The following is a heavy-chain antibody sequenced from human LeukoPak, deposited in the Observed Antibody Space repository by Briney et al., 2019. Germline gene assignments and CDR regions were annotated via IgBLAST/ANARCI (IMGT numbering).Heavy chain of an antibody. D-gene: IGHD3-10*01. V-gene: IGHV3-23*01. Sequence: GGSLTLSCAASGFTFSSYAMSWVRQPPGKGLGWVSAISGSGGSTYYADSVKGRFTISRDNSKNTLYLQMNSLRAEDTAVYYCAKPMVRGVISNWLDPWGQGTLVTVSS. CDR1: GFTFSSYA. CDR2: ISGSGGST. J-gene: IGHJ5*02. CDR3: AKPMVRGVISNWLDP.